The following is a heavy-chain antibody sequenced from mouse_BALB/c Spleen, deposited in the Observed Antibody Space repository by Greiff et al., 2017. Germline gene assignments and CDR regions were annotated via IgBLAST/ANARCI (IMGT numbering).Heavy chain of an antibody. V-gene: IGHV1-14*01. J-gene: IGHJ3*01. D-gene: IGHD2-2*01. CDR1: GYTFTSYV. Sequence: EVQLQQSGPELVKPGASVKMSCKASGYTFTSYVMHWVKQKPGQGLEWIGYINPYNDGTKYNEKFKGKATLTSDKSSSTAYMELSSLTSGDSAVYYCGKTGGGGGYDQGRFAYWGQGTLVTVSA. CDR2: INPYNDGT. CDR3: GKTGGGGGYDQGRFAY.